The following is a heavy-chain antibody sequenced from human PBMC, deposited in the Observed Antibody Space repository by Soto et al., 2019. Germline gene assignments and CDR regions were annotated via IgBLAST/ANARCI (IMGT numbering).Heavy chain of an antibody. D-gene: IGHD2-15*01. CDR2: INSDGSST. CDR1: GFTFSSYW. Sequence: EVQLVESGGGLVQPGGSLRLSCAASGFTFSSYWMHWVRQAPGKGLVWVSRINSDGSSTSYADSVKGRFTISRDNAKNTVYLQMNSLRAEDTAVYYCVRKSLVVAAATREDYWGQGTLVTVSS. J-gene: IGHJ4*02. CDR3: VRKSLVVAAATREDY. V-gene: IGHV3-74*01.